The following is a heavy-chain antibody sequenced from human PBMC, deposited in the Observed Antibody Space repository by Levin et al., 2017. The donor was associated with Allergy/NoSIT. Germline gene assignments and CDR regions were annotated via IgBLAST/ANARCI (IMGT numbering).Heavy chain of an antibody. CDR3: ARGFSYNGSGREGLDV. CDR1: GGSFSGYY. CDR2: ITHSGST. Sequence: SQTLSLTCAVYGGSFSGYYWSWVRQSPGKGLEWIGEITHSGSTNYNPSLKSRVTISVDTSKNQFSLKLSSMTAADTALYYCARGFSYNGSGREGLDVWGQGTSVTVSS. J-gene: IGHJ6*02. D-gene: IGHD3-10*01. V-gene: IGHV4-34*01.